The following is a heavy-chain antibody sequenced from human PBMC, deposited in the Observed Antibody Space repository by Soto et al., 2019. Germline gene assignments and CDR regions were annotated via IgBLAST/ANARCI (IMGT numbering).Heavy chain of an antibody. J-gene: IGHJ4*02. CDR1: VYTFTSYA. CDR3: AAYCGGDCYQLDY. CDR2: INAGNGNT. V-gene: IGHV1-3*01. D-gene: IGHD2-21*02. Sequence: ASVKVSCKASVYTFTSYAMHWVRQAPGQRLEWMGWINAGNGNTKYSQKFQGRVTITRDTSASTAYMELSSLRSDDTAVYYCAAYCGGDCYQLDYWGQGTLVTVSS.